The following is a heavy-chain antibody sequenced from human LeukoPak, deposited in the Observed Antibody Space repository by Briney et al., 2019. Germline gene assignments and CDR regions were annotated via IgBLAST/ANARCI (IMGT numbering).Heavy chain of an antibody. D-gene: IGHD5-18*01. V-gene: IGHV3-11*01. Sequence: GGSLRLSCAASGFTFSDYYMSWIRQAPGKGLEWVSYISSSGSTIYYADSVKGRFTTSRDNAKNSLYLQMNSLRAEDTAVYYCASTLSDTAMVIDYWGQGTLVTVSS. CDR1: GFTFSDYY. CDR3: ASTLSDTAMVIDY. CDR2: ISSSGSTI. J-gene: IGHJ4*02.